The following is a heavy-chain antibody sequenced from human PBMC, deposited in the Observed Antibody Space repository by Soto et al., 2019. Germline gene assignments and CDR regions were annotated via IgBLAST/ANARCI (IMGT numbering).Heavy chain of an antibody. V-gene: IGHV1-69*13. J-gene: IGHJ4*02. CDR2: IIPIFGTA. CDR3: ASYRYYSSGWYRAAALDY. CDR1: GGTFSSYA. D-gene: IGHD6-19*01. Sequence: GASVKVSCKASGGTFSSYAISWVRQAPGQGLEWMGGIIPIFGTANYAQKFQGRVTITADESTSTAYMELSSLRSEDTAVYYCASYRYYSSGWYRAAALDYWGQGTLVTVSS.